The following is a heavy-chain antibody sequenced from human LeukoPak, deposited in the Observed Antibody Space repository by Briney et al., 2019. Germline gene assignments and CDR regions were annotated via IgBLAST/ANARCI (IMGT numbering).Heavy chain of an antibody. CDR1: GYSFTDYY. CDR2: INFKSGCT. J-gene: IGHJ4*02. D-gene: IGHD1-26*01. V-gene: IGHV1-2*02. CDR3: ARDPQRREIGIDY. Sequence: ASVKVSCTASGYSFTDYYIHWVRQAPGQGLECMGWINFKSGCTNYAQKVQGRVTMTRDNSINTAYLELNSLRSDDTAVYYCARDPQRREIGIDYGGQGTLVTVSS.